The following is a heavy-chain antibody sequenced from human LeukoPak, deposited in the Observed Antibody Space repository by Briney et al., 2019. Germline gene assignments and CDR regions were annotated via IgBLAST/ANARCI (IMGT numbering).Heavy chain of an antibody. CDR3: ARATHYYESSGYDY. CDR1: GFTVSSNY. D-gene: IGHD3-22*01. Sequence: GGSLRLSCAASGFTVSSNYMSWVRQAPGKGLEWVSGINWNGGSTGYADSVKGRFTISRDNAKNSLYLQMNSLRAEDTALYYCARATHYYESSGYDYWGQGTLVTVSS. CDR2: INWNGGST. V-gene: IGHV3-20*04. J-gene: IGHJ4*02.